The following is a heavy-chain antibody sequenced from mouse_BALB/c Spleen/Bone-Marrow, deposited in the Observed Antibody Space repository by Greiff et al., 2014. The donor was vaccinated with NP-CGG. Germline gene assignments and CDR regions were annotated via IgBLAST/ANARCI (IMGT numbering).Heavy chain of an antibody. CDR2: IDPENGDT. D-gene: IGHD2-4*01. J-gene: IGHJ2*01. V-gene: IGHV14-4*02. CDR3: NARGDYDFDYFDY. Sequence: VQLKQSGAELVRSGASVKLSCTASGFNIKDYYMHWVKQRPEQGLEWIGWIDPENGDTEYAPKFQGKATMTADTYSNTAYLQLSSLTSEDTAVYYCNARGDYDFDYFDYWGQGTTLTVSS. CDR1: GFNIKDYY.